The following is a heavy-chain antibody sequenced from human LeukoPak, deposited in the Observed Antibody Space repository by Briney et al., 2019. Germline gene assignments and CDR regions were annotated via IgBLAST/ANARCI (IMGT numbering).Heavy chain of an antibody. V-gene: IGHV4-59*08. J-gene: IGHJ4*02. CDR2: IYYSGST. Sequence: SETLSLTCTVSGGSISSYYWSWIRQPPGKGLEWIGYIYYSGSTNYNPSLKSRVTISVDTPKNQFSLKLNSVTAADTAVYYCARHDSQSDFWSGYSEYYFDYWGQGTLVTVSS. CDR1: GGSISSYY. D-gene: IGHD3-3*01. CDR3: ARHDSQSDFWSGYSEYYFDY.